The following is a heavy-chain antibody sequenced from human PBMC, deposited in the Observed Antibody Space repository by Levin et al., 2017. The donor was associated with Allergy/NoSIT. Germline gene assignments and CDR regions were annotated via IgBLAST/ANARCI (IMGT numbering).Heavy chain of an antibody. D-gene: IGHD2-21*02. V-gene: IGHV1-46*01. J-gene: IGHJ3*02. CDR1: GYTFTSYY. CDR2: INPSGGST. Sequence: GASVKVSCKASGYTFTSYYMHWVRQAPGQGLEWMGIINPSGGSTSYAQKFQGRVTMTRDTSTSTVYMELSSLRSEDTAVYYCARDRVVTAILGAFDIWGQGTMVTVSS. CDR3: ARDRVVTAILGAFDI.